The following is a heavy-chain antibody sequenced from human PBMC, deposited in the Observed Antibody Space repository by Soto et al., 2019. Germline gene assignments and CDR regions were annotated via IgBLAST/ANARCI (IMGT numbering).Heavy chain of an antibody. Sequence: GGSLRLSCAASGFTFSSYAMSWVRQAPGKGLEWVLVISGSGGSTYYADSVKGRFTISRDNSKNTLFLQMNSLRAEDTAVYYCAKEGGSYGSGSYYPNYYMDVWGKGTTVTVSS. CDR3: AKEGGSYGSGSYYPNYYMDV. D-gene: IGHD3-10*01. J-gene: IGHJ6*03. V-gene: IGHV3-23*01. CDR2: ISGSGGST. CDR1: GFTFSSYA.